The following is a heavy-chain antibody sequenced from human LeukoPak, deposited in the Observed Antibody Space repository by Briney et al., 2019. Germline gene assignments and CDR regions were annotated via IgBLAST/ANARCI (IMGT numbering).Heavy chain of an antibody. Sequence: SETLSLTCTVSGGSVTSGNYHWTWIRQPPGKGLEWIGYIYHSGSTYYNPSLKSRVTISVDRSKNQFSLKLSSVTAADTAVYYCARKLRENSSGYLFRGWFDPWGQGTLVTVSS. V-gene: IGHV4-30-2*01. CDR1: GGSVTSGNYH. CDR3: ARKLRENSSGYLFRGWFDP. CDR2: IYHSGST. D-gene: IGHD3-22*01. J-gene: IGHJ5*02.